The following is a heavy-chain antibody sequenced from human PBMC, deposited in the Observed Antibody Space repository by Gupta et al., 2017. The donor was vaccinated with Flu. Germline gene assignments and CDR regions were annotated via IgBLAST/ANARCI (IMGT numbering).Heavy chain of an antibody. CDR1: GFTFSNYA. V-gene: IGHV3-23*01. Sequence: EVQLLESGGGLVQPGGSLRLSCEASGFTFSNYAISWVRQAPGKGLEWVSSISGSGGTTYYADSVKGRFSISRDNAKNTVYLQVNSLRAEDTALYYCTKVAILHYMLDTNFDYWGQGTLVAVSS. CDR2: ISGSGGTT. CDR3: TKVAILHYMLDTNFDY. D-gene: IGHD3-10*02. J-gene: IGHJ4*02.